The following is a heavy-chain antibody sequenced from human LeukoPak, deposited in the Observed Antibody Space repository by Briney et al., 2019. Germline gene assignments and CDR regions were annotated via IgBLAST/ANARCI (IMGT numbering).Heavy chain of an antibody. V-gene: IGHV1-18*01. CDR2: ISGYNGNT. CDR3: ARGRYYDSGGYDEAFDI. CDR1: DYTFSSYG. D-gene: IGHD3-22*01. J-gene: IGHJ3*02. Sequence: ASVKVSCKASDYTFSSYGISWVRQAPGQGLEWMGWISGYNGNTKYAQNLQGGVTMTTDISTTTAYMELRSLRSDDTAVYYCARGRYYDSGGYDEAFDIWGQGTAVTVSS.